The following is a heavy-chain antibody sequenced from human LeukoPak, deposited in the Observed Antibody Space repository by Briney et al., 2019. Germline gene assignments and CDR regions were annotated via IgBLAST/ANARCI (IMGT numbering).Heavy chain of an antibody. J-gene: IGHJ5*02. V-gene: IGHV3-7*01. CDR3: ARDLGQYYDTSDNWFDP. CDR1: GFTFNTYW. D-gene: IGHD3-22*01. CDR2: IKQDGSEK. Sequence: GGSLRLSCAASGFTFNTYWMSWVRQAPGKGLEWVANIKQDGSEKYYVDSVKGRFTISRDNAKNSLYLQMNSLRAEDTAVYYCARDLGQYYDTSDNWFDPWGQGTLVTVSS.